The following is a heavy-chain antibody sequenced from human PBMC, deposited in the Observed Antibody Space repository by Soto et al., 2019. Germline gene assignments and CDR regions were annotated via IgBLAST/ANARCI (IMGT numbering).Heavy chain of an antibody. CDR2: IYWDDDK. Sequence: QITLKESGPTLVKPTQTLTLTCTFSGFSLSTSGVGVGWIRQPPGKALEWLALIYWDDDKRYSPSLKSRLTITKDTSKNQVVLTLTNMDPVDTATYYCARADYGDYVGSFDPWRQGTLVTVSS. D-gene: IGHD4-17*01. CDR3: ARADYGDYVGSFDP. V-gene: IGHV2-5*02. J-gene: IGHJ5*02. CDR1: GFSLSTSGVG.